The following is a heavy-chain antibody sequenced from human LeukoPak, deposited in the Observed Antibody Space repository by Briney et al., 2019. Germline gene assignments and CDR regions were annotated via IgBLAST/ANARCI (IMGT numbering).Heavy chain of an antibody. CDR3: ARDWQLDF. D-gene: IGHD6-13*01. CDR2: ISYDETSK. CDR1: GFTFNNFA. V-gene: IGHV3-30-3*01. J-gene: IGHJ4*02. Sequence: GGSLRLSCAASGFTFNNFAMTWVRQAPGRGLECLALISYDETSKYYADSVKGRFTISRDNSKNTLYLQMDSLRAEDTAVYHCARDWQLDFWGQGTLVTVSS.